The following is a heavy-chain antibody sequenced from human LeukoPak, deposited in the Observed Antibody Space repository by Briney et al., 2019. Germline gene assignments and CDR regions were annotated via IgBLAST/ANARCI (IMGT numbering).Heavy chain of an antibody. J-gene: IGHJ5*02. CDR1: GGSISSSSYY. CDR2: IYYSGST. CDR3: ARGSGRYGSGSYYKRKINWFDP. D-gene: IGHD3-10*01. V-gene: IGHV4-39*01. Sequence: SETLSLTCTVSGGSISSSSYYWGWIRQPPGKGLEWIGSIYYSGSTYYNPSLKSRVTISVDTSKNQFSLKLSSVTAADAAVYYCARGSGRYGSGSYYKRKINWFDPWGQGTLVTVSS.